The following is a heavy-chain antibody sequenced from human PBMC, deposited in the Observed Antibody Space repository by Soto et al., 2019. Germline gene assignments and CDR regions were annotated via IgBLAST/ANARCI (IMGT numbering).Heavy chain of an antibody. D-gene: IGHD1-26*01. Sequence: SETLSLTCEVSGGAIPTSVLWTWVRQFPGRGLEWIGEIAHDGHTNYNPSLSGRVTMSVDLSNSQFSLNAASVNAADTAVYFCAGGRDYDYWGQGTLVTVSS. CDR2: IAHDGHT. V-gene: IGHV4-4*02. J-gene: IGHJ4*02. CDR1: GGAIPTSVL. CDR3: AGGRDYDY.